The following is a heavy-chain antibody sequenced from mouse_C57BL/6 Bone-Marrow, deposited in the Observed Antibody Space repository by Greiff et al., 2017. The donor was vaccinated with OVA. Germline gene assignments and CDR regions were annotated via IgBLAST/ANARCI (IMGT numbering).Heavy chain of an antibody. CDR1: GYTFTSYW. J-gene: IGHJ1*03. CDR2: IDPNSGGT. D-gene: IGHD1-1*01. Sequence: VQLQQPGAELVKPGASVKLSCKASGYTFTSYWMHWVKQRPGRGLEWIGRIDPNSGGTKYNEKFKSKATLTVDKPSSTAYMQLSSLTSEDSAVYYCARWDTTVVAHWYFDVWGTGTTVTVSS. V-gene: IGHV1-72*01. CDR3: ARWDTTVVAHWYFDV.